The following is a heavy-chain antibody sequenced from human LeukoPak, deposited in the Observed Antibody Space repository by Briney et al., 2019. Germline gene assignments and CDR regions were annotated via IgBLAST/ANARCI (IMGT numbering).Heavy chain of an antibody. Sequence: PGGSLRLSCAASGFTFTNYGIHWVRQAPGKGLEWVAFIRYDGTNMYYGDSVKGRFTISRDNPKNTVYLQMNSLRAEDTAVYYCAKGCRDSGSYYWSDYWGQGTLVTVSS. D-gene: IGHD1-26*01. J-gene: IGHJ4*02. CDR3: AKGCRDSGSYYWSDY. CDR1: GFTFTNYG. V-gene: IGHV3-30*02. CDR2: IRYDGTNM.